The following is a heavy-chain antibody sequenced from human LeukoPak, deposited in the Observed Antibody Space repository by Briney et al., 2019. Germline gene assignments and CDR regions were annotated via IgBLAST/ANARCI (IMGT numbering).Heavy chain of an antibody. J-gene: IGHJ4*02. D-gene: IGHD6-6*01. CDR2: INSDVSST. CDR1: GFTFSSYW. Sequence: PGGSLRLSCAAAGFTFSSYWMHWVRQAPGKGLMWVSGINSDVSSTSYTDSVKGRFTISRDNAKNTPSLQMNRLRAEDTAVYYCAREAYSSSRDFDYWGQGGLVTVS. V-gene: IGHV3-74*01. CDR3: AREAYSSSRDFDY.